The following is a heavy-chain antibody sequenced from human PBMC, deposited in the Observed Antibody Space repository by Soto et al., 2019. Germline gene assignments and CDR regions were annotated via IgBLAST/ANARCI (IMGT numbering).Heavy chain of an antibody. V-gene: IGHV1-69*12. Sequence: QVQLVQSGAEVKKPGSSVKVSCKASGGTFSSYAISWVRQAPGQGLEWMGGIIPIFGTANYAQKFQGRVTXXADESTSTAYMELSTLRSEDTAVYYCAATVTTFLVYYGMDVWGQGTTVTVSS. CDR1: GGTFSSYA. J-gene: IGHJ6*02. D-gene: IGHD4-17*01. CDR2: IIPIFGTA. CDR3: AATVTTFLVYYGMDV.